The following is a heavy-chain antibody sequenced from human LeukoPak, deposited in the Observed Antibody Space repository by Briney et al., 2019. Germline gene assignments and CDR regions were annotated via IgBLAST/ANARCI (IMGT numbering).Heavy chain of an antibody. CDR3: ARGVFPYSYGYSDY. CDR2: IYYSGST. V-gene: IGHV4-39*07. J-gene: IGHJ4*02. Sequence: SETLSLTCTVSGGSISSSSYYWGWIRQPPGKGLEWIGSIYYSGSTYYNPSLKSRVTISVDTSKNQFSLKLGSVTAADTAVYYCARGVFPYSYGYSDYWGQGTLVTVSS. CDR1: GGSISSSSYY. D-gene: IGHD5-18*01.